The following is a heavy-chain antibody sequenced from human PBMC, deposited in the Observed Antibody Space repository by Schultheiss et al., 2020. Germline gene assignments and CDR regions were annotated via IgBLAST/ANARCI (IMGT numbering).Heavy chain of an antibody. Sequence: GGSLRLSCVASGFTFRRYVMHWVRQAPGKGLEWVSAVRGSGASTYYTDSVKGRFPISRDTSKNTLYLQMNSLRAEDTAVYYCAKDRWNSGGSGGFDYCGQGTLVTVSS. CDR1: GFTFRRYV. J-gene: IGHJ4*02. CDR3: AKDRWNSGGSGGFDY. V-gene: IGHV3-23*01. D-gene: IGHD1/OR15-1a*01. CDR2: VRGSGAST.